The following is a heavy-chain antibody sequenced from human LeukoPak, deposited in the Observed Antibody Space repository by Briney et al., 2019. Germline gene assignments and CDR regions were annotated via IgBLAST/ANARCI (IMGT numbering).Heavy chain of an antibody. CDR3: ARVLTMIVVPMDY. CDR2: ISSSSSTI. V-gene: IGHV3-48*04. D-gene: IGHD3-22*01. CDR1: GFTFSSYS. Sequence: TGGSLRLSCAASGFTFSSYSMNWVRQAPGKGLEWVSYISSSSSTIYYADSVKGRFTISRDNAKNSLYLQMNSLRAEDTAVYYCARVLTMIVVPMDYWGQGTLVTVSS. J-gene: IGHJ4*02.